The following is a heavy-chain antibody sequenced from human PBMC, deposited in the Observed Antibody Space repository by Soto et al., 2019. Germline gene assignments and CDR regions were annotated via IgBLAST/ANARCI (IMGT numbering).Heavy chain of an antibody. CDR3: AITYRLLFSAYYYGMDV. CDR2: FDPEDDKR. CDR1: GYTLTKLS. J-gene: IGHJ6*02. V-gene: IGHV1-24*01. D-gene: IGHD2-21*01. Sequence: QVQVVQSGAEVKKPGASVKVSCKLFGYTLTKLSMHWVRQAPGKGLEWMGGFDPEDDKRFFAQKFQGRVTMTEDTFTNTAYLEVSSLTSEDTAVYFCAITYRLLFSAYYYGMDVWGQGTTVIVSS.